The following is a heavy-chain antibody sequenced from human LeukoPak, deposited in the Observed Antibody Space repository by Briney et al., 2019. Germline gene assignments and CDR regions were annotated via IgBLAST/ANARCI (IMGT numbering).Heavy chain of an antibody. CDR2: ISSSSSAI. D-gene: IGHD3-9*01. CDR3: ARGALRYSDY. Sequence: GGSLKLSCAASGFTFSSYAMHWVRQAPGKGLEWVSSISSSSSAIYYAASVKGRFTISRDNAKNSLYLQMNSLRDEDTAVYYCARGALRYSDYWGQGTLVTVSS. V-gene: IGHV3-48*02. CDR1: GFTFSSYA. J-gene: IGHJ4*02.